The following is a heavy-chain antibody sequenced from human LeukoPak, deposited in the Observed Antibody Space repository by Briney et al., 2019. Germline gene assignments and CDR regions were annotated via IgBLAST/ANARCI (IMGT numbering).Heavy chain of an antibody. D-gene: IGHD2-2*01. J-gene: IGHJ4*02. Sequence: SETLSLTCTVSGGSISSSSYYWGWIRQPPGKGLEWIGSIYYSGSTYYNPSLKSRVTISVDTSKNQFSLKLSSVTAADTAVYYCARQFLPAATFDYWGQGTLVTVSS. V-gene: IGHV4-39*01. CDR1: GGSISSSSYY. CDR3: ARQFLPAATFDY. CDR2: IYYSGST.